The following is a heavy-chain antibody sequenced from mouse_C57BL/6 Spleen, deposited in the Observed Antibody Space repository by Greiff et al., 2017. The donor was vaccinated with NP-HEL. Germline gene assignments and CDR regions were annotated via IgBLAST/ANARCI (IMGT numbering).Heavy chain of an antibody. V-gene: IGHV5-17*01. CDR3: ARLTTVVADY. CDR2: ISSGSSTI. Sequence: EVNVVESGGGLVKPGGSLKLSCAASGFTFSDYGMHWVRQAPEKGLEWVAYISSGSSTIYYADTVKGRFTISRDNAKNTLFLQMTRLRSEDTAMYYCARLTTVVADYWGQGTTLTVSS. CDR1: GFTFSDYG. D-gene: IGHD1-1*01. J-gene: IGHJ2*01.